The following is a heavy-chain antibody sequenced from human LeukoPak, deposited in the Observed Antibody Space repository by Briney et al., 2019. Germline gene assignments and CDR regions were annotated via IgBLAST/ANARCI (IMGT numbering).Heavy chain of an antibody. CDR2: INPNSGGT. D-gene: IGHD3-22*01. V-gene: IGHV1-2*02. CDR3: ARDLMIVARRSFDI. J-gene: IGHJ3*02. Sequence: ASVKVSCKASGYTFTGYYMHWVRQAPGQGLEWMGWINPNSGGTNYAQKFQGRVTITADKSTSTAYMELSSLRSEDTAVYYCARDLMIVARRSFDIWGQGTMVTVSS. CDR1: GYTFTGYY.